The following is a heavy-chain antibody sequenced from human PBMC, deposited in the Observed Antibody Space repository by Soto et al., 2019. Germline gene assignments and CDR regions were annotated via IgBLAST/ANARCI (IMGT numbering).Heavy chain of an antibody. D-gene: IGHD6-19*01. Sequence: GGSMRLSCAASGGTFSSFSMNWVRQDPGKGLEWVSSISSSSSYIYYADSVKGRFTISRDNAKNSLYLQMNSLRAEDTAVYYCARELSSSGWYEENWFDPWGQGTLVTVSS. CDR3: ARELSSSGWYEENWFDP. J-gene: IGHJ5*02. CDR2: ISSSSSYI. CDR1: GGTFSSFS. V-gene: IGHV3-21*01.